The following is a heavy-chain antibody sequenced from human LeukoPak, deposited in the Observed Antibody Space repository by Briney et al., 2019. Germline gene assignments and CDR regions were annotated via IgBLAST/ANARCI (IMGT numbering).Heavy chain of an antibody. V-gene: IGHV3-48*02. J-gene: IGHJ4*02. CDR2: ISSSSSSI. CDR1: GFTVSSYG. Sequence: GTSLRLSCAASGFTVSSYGMHWVRQAPGKGLEWISYISSSSSSIYYADSVKGRFTISRDNAKNSLYLQMNRLRDEDTAVYYCARDMEAYDRCFDYWGQGTLVTVSS. D-gene: IGHD5-12*01. CDR3: ARDMEAYDRCFDY.